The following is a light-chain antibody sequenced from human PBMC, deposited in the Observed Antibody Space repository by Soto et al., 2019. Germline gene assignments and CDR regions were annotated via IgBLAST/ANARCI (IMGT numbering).Light chain of an antibody. CDR2: DAS. CDR1: QDIRNY. J-gene: IGKJ4*01. CDR3: QQCDNLPLN. Sequence: DIQLTQSPSSLSASVGDRVTITCQASQDIRNYLNWYQQKPGKAPKLLIYDASNLETGVPSRFSGSGSGTDFTFTISSLQSEDIATYYCQQCDNLPLNFGGGTKV. V-gene: IGKV1-33*01.